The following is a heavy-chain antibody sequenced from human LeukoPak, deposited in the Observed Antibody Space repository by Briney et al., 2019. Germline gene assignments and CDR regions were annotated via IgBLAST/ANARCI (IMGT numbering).Heavy chain of an antibody. CDR1: EFTVSSNY. Sequence: GGSLRLSCAASEFTVSSNYMSWVRQAPGKGLEWVSVIYSGGSTYYADSVKGRFTISRGNSKNTLYLQMNSLRAEDTAVYYCARSSSWYNNFEYWGQGTLVTVSS. CDR2: IYSGGST. J-gene: IGHJ4*02. V-gene: IGHV3-66*01. CDR3: ARSSSWYNNFEY. D-gene: IGHD6-13*01.